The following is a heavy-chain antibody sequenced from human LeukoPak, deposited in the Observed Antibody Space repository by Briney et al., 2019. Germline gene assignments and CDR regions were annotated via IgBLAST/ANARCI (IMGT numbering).Heavy chain of an antibody. V-gene: IGHV3-21*01. CDR2: ISTSSSYI. CDR1: GFTFSSFS. CDR3: ARDVGLMVYAFDY. J-gene: IGHJ4*02. D-gene: IGHD2-8*01. Sequence: GGSLRLSRAASGFTFSSFSMNWVRQAPGKGLEWVSSISTSSSYIYYADSVKGRFTISRDNAKKSLYLEMNSLRAEDTAVYYCARDVGLMVYAFDYRGQGILVTVSS.